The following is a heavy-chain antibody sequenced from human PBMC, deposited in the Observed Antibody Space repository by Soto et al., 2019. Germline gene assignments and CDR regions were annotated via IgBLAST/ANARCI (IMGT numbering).Heavy chain of an antibody. V-gene: IGHV3-23*01. J-gene: IGHJ4*02. CDR2: ISGNSGTT. D-gene: IGHD3-3*01. Sequence: GGSLRLSCEGSGFNFSNYALNWVRQAPGKRLEWVSVISGNSGTTYYAASVKGRFTISRDNSKKTLYLQMNSLRADDTAVYYSAKGRAITVFGVITPFDSWGQGTLVTVSS. CDR3: AKGRAITVFGVITPFDS. CDR1: GFNFSNYA.